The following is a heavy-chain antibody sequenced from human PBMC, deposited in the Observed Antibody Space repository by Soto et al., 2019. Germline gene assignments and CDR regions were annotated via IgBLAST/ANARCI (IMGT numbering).Heavy chain of an antibody. D-gene: IGHD5-18*01. CDR3: AAGLLSSYYYYYMDV. CDR2: IVVGSGNT. V-gene: IGHV1-58*02. J-gene: IGHJ6*03. CDR1: GFTFTSSA. Sequence: SVKVSFKASGFTFTSSAMQWVRQARGQRLEWIGWIVVGSGNTNYAQKFQERVTITRDMSTSTAYMELSSLRSEDTAVYYCAAGLLSSYYYYYMDVWGKGTTVTVSS.